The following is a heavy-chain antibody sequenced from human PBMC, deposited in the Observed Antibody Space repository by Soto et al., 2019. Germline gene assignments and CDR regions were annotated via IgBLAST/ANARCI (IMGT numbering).Heavy chain of an antibody. Sequence: GGAPRLSCAASGFTFSSYGMLWVLQAPGKGLEWVAVISYDGSNKYYADSVKGRFTISRDNSKNTLYLQMNSLRAEDTAVYYCAKDPLDYWGQGTLVTVSS. CDR2: ISYDGSNK. J-gene: IGHJ4*02. CDR1: GFTFSSYG. CDR3: AKDPLDY. V-gene: IGHV3-30*18.